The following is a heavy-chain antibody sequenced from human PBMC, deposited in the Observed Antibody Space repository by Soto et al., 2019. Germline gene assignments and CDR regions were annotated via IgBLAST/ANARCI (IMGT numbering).Heavy chain of an antibody. J-gene: IGHJ6*02. D-gene: IGHD6-13*01. Sequence: QPGGSLRLSCAASGFTFSSYGMHWVRQAPGKGLEWVAVISYDGSNKYYADSVKGRFTISRDNSKNTLYLQMNSLRAEDTAVYYCANQLSRYYGMDVWGQGTTVTVSS. CDR2: ISYDGSNK. V-gene: IGHV3-30*18. CDR3: ANQLSRYYGMDV. CDR1: GFTFSSYG.